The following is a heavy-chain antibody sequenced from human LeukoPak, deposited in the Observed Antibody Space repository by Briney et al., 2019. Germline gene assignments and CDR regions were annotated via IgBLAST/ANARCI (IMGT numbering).Heavy chain of an antibody. CDR3: ATYSSSNGREFQY. V-gene: IGHV3-7*01. J-gene: IGHJ1*01. CDR2: IQQHGSET. Sequence: GGSLRLSCAASGFTFSDYYMSWIRQAPGRGLEWVANIQQHGSETYYGDSVKGRFTISRDNAKNSLYLQMNSLRAEDTAVYYCATYSSSNGREFQYWGQGTLVTVSS. CDR1: GFTFSDYY. D-gene: IGHD2-2*01.